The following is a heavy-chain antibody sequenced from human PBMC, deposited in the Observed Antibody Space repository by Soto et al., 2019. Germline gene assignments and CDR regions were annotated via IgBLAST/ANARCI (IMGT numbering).Heavy chain of an antibody. V-gene: IGHV3-23*01. Sequence: GGSLRLSCVASGFTCSSYDMSWVRQAPGKGLEWVSTILVSGSTHYPDSAKGRFTISRDNSKNTVFLQMNSLTAGDTAVYYCAKATATGGGAFDICGQGTMVTVSS. CDR3: AKATATGGGAFDI. J-gene: IGHJ3*02. D-gene: IGHD2-8*02. CDR1: GFTCSSYD. CDR2: ILVSGST.